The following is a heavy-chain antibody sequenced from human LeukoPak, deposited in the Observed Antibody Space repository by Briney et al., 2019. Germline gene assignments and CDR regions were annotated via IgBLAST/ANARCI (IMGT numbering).Heavy chain of an antibody. V-gene: IGHV4-59*01. D-gene: IGHD3-22*01. CDR3: ARLDTYYYDSTPTYAFDI. CDR2: IYYSGST. J-gene: IGHJ3*02. Sequence: SETLSLTCTVSGGSISSYYWSWLRQPPGKGLEWIGYIYYSGSTNYNPSLKSRVTISVDTSKNQFSLKLSSVTAADTAVYYCARLDTYYYDSTPTYAFDIWGQGTMVTVSS. CDR1: GGSISSYY.